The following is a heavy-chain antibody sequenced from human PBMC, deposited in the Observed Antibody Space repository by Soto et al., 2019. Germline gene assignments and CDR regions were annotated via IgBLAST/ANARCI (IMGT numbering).Heavy chain of an antibody. CDR1: GYSFTSYW. CDR3: ASPGLLWFGTRRSYYYYGMDV. D-gene: IGHD3-10*01. V-gene: IGHV5-10-1*03. Sequence: EVQLVQSGAEVKKPGESLRISCKGSGYSFTSYWISWVRQMPGKGLEWMGRIDPSDSYTNYSPSFQGHVTISADKSISTAYLQWSSLKASDTAMYYCASPGLLWFGTRRSYYYYGMDVWGQGTTVTVSS. CDR2: IDPSDSYT. J-gene: IGHJ6*02.